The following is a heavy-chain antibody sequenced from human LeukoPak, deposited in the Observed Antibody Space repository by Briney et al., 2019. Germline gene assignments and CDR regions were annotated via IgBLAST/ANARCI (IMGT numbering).Heavy chain of an antibody. CDR1: GFTFSTYV. D-gene: IGHD3-22*01. V-gene: IGHV3-23*01. CDR3: AKAMIAVAAPYYFDY. CDR2: ISGSGGST. Sequence: GGSLRLSCAASGFTFSTYVMSWVRQAPGKGLEWVSAISGSGGSTYYADSVKGRFTISRDSSKNTLYLQMNSLGADDTAVYYCAKAMIAVAAPYYFDYWGQGTLVTVSS. J-gene: IGHJ4*02.